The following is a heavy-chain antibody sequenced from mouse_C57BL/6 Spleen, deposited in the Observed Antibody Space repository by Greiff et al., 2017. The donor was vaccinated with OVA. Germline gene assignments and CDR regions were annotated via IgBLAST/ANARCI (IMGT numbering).Heavy chain of an antibody. CDR1: GFSSTSYG. V-gene: IGHV2-2*01. J-gene: IGHJ4*01. D-gene: IGHD2-5*01. Sequence: QVQLKESGPGLVQPSQSLSITCTVSGFSSTSYGVHWVRQSPGKGLEWLGVIWSGGSTDYNAAFISRLSISKDNSKSQVFFKMNSLQADDTAIYYCARRAYYSNYEDAMDYWGQGTSVTVSS. CDR2: IWSGGST. CDR3: ARRAYYSNYEDAMDY.